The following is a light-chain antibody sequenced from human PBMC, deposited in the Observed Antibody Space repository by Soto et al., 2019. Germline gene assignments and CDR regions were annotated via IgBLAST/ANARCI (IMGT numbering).Light chain of an antibody. V-gene: IGKV3-15*01. J-gene: IGKJ4*01. CDR3: QQYNNWPPT. Sequence: EIVMTQSPATLSVSPGGKATLSCRASQSVSSNLAWYQQKPGQAPRLLIYGASTRATGIPARFSGSGSGTEFTLTISSLQSEDFAIYYCQQYNNWPPTFGGGTKVDI. CDR1: QSVSSN. CDR2: GAS.